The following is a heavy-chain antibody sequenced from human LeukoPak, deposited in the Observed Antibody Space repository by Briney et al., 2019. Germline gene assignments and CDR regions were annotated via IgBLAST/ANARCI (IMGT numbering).Heavy chain of an antibody. D-gene: IGHD5-12*01. Sequence: PGGSLRLSCAASGFTFSSYWVSWVRQAPGKGLEWVANIKQDGSDKYYVDSVKGRFTISRDNAKNSLCLQMNSLRAEDTAVYYCARDNSGFYWGQGTLVTVSS. J-gene: IGHJ4*02. CDR1: GFTFSSYW. CDR2: IKQDGSDK. CDR3: ARDNSGFY. V-gene: IGHV3-7*01.